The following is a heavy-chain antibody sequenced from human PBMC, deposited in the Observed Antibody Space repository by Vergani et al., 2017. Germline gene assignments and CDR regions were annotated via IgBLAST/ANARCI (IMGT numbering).Heavy chain of an antibody. D-gene: IGHD4-11*01. CDR3: AKATVTTPYYYDMDV. J-gene: IGHJ6*03. V-gene: IGHV3-23*01. CDR1: GFTFSSYA. CDR2: VSGSGGST. Sequence: EVQLLESGGGLVQPGGSLRLSCAASGFTFSSYAMSWVRKAPGKGREWVSAVSGSGGSTYYADSVKGRFTISRDKSKNTLYLQINSLRAEDTAVYYCAKATVTTPYYYDMDVWGKGTTVTVAS.